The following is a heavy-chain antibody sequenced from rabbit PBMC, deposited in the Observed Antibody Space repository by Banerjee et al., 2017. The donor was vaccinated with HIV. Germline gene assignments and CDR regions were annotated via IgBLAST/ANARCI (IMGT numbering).Heavy chain of an antibody. D-gene: IGHD4-2*01. CDR2: IYADSSGST. Sequence: QEQLEESGGDLVKPEGSLTLTCTASGFTLSSYWICWVRQAPGKGLEWIACIYADSSGSTYYASWAKGRFTISKTSSTTVTLQMTSLTAADTATYFCARGGAGYAGDGHAYYYGMDLWGPGTLVTVS. CDR3: ARGGAGYAGDGHAYYYGMDL. J-gene: IGHJ6*01. V-gene: IGHV1S45*01. CDR1: GFTLSSYW.